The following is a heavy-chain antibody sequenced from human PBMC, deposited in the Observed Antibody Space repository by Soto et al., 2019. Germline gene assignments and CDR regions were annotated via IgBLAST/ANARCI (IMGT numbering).Heavy chain of an antibody. CDR2: IRSKAKSYAT. J-gene: IGHJ4*02. D-gene: IGHD5-18*01. V-gene: IGHV3-73*02. CDR3: TKGWIQLYEGGH. CDR1: GFTFSGSA. Sequence: EVQLVESGGGLVQPGGSLKLSCAASGFTFSGSAMHWVRQASGKGLEWVGRIRSKAKSYATAYAASVKGRFTISRDDSNNTAYLQLNSLKTEDTAVYYCTKGWIQLYEGGHWGQGTLVTVSS.